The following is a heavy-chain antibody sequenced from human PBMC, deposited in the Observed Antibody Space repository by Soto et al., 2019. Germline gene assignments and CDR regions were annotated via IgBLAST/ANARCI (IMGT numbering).Heavy chain of an antibody. CDR3: VREVI. V-gene: IGHV3-7*05. CDR1: GFSFSSFW. Sequence: EVKLVESGGGLVQPGGSQRLSCAASGFSFSSFWMSWVRQAPGKGLEWVAAIKEDGSEKNYVETVRGRFTISRDNAKKSLYQQMNSLEADDSAVYYCVREVIWGHGSLVTVSS. J-gene: IGHJ4*01. CDR2: IKEDGSEK.